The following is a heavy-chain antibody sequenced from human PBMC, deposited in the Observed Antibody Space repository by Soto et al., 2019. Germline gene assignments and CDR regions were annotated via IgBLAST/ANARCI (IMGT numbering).Heavy chain of an antibody. CDR2: LNQGGSEK. CDR3: ARDRRSVGTPLWFDP. J-gene: IGHJ5*02. D-gene: IGHD2-15*01. V-gene: IGHV3-7*04. CDR1: GFTFSSYW. Sequence: EVQLVESGGGLVQPGGSLRLSCRDSGFTFSSYWMSWVRQTPGKGLEWVANLNQGGSEKYYVDSVKGRFTISRDNAKNSLYLQMNSLRAEDTAVYYCARDRRSVGTPLWFDPWGQGTLVTVSS.